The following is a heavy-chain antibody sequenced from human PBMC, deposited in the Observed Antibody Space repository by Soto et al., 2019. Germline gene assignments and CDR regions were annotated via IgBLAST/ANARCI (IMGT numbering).Heavy chain of an antibody. CDR1: GGSIFGGDYY. D-gene: IGHD5-18*01. Sequence: QVQLQESGPGLVKPSQTVSLTCTVSGGSIFGGDYYWSWIRQSPGKGLQWVGSIYYSGSTYYNPSLKSRVTNSVDTSKNHFSLKLSSVTATDTAVYYCARDVDSTILKPNDAFGIWGQGTMVTVSS. J-gene: IGHJ3*02. V-gene: IGHV4-30-4*01. CDR2: IYYSGST. CDR3: ARDVDSTILKPNDAFGI.